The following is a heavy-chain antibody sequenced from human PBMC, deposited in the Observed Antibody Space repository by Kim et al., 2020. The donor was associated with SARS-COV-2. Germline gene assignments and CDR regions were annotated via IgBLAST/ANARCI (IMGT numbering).Heavy chain of an antibody. CDR3: AREVGATTLAPYYFDC. J-gene: IGHJ4*02. Sequence: SVKGRITISRDKAKNSLYLQMNSLREEDTAVYYCAREVGATTLAPYYFDCWGQGTLVTVSS. D-gene: IGHD1-26*01. V-gene: IGHV3-48*02.